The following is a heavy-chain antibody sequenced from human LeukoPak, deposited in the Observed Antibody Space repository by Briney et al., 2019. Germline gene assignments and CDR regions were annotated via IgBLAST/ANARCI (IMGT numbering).Heavy chain of an antibody. J-gene: IGHJ6*03. CDR3: ARGRSSSWYSDYYYYMDV. CDR2: INPNSGGT. CDR1: GYTFTGYY. Sequence: GASVKVSCKASGYTFTGYYMHWVRQAPGQGLEWMGWINPNSGGTNYAQKFQGRVTMTRDTSISTAYMELSRLRSDDTVVSYCARGRSSSWYSDYYYYMDVWGKGTTVTVSS. V-gene: IGHV1-2*02. D-gene: IGHD6-13*01.